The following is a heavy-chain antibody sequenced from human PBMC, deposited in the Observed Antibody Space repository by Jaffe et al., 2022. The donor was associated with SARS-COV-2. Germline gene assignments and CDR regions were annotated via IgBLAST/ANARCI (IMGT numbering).Heavy chain of an antibody. CDR1: GFTFSSYG. D-gene: IGHD3-9*01. CDR3: AREPTLHSYGYWGSDILTGRPLNGMDV. CDR2: IWYDGSNK. Sequence: QVQLVESGGGVVQPGRSLRLSCAASGFTFSSYGMHWVRQAPGKGLEWVAVIWYDGSNKYYADSVKGRFTISRDNSKNTLYLQMNSLRAEDTAVYYCAREPTLHSYGYWGSDILTGRPLNGMDVWGQGTTVTVSS. J-gene: IGHJ6*02. V-gene: IGHV3-33*01.